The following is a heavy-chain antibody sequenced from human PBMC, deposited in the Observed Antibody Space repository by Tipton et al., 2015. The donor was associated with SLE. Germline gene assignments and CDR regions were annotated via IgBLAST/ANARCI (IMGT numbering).Heavy chain of an antibody. V-gene: IGHV4-39*01. CDR3: ASPRKYSDYVYYWYFDL. CDR1: GGSISSSSNY. Sequence: TLSLTCTVSGGSISSSSNYWGWIRQPPGKGLEWIGNIYYRGSTYYNPSLKSRVTISVDTSKNQLSLKLISVTAADTAVYYCASPRKYSDYVYYWYFDLWGRGTLVTVSS. CDR2: IYYRGST. J-gene: IGHJ2*01. D-gene: IGHD5-12*01.